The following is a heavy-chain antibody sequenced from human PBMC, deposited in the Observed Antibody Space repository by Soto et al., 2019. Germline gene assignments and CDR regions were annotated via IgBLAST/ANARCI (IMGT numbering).Heavy chain of an antibody. CDR2: ISGSGGST. Sequence: GGSLRLSCAASGFTFSSYAMSWVRQAPGKGLEWVSAISGSGGSTYYADSVKGRFTISRDNSKNTLYLQMNSLRAEDTAVYYCAKVGTMIVVALDAFDIWGQGTMVTVSS. CDR3: AKVGTMIVVALDAFDI. V-gene: IGHV3-23*01. J-gene: IGHJ3*02. CDR1: GFTFSSYA. D-gene: IGHD3-22*01.